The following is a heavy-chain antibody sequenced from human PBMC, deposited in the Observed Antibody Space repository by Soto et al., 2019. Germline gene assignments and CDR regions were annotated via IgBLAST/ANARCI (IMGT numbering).Heavy chain of an antibody. Sequence: EVQLVESGGGLVKPGGSLRLSCAASGFTFSSYSMNWVRQAPGKGLEWVSSISSSSSYIYYADSVKGRFTISRDNAKNSRYLQMNSLRAEDTAVYYCARANVDMPDYWGQGTLVTVSS. J-gene: IGHJ4*02. D-gene: IGHD5-12*01. CDR1: GFTFSSYS. V-gene: IGHV3-21*01. CDR2: ISSSSSYI. CDR3: ARANVDMPDY.